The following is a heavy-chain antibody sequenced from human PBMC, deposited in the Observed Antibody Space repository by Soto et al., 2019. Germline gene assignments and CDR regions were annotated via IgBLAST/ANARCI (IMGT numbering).Heavy chain of an antibody. J-gene: IGHJ4*02. D-gene: IGHD3-22*01. CDR1: GGSISSGGYY. CDR3: ARGYYDSSGYYFDY. V-gene: IGHV4-31*03. Sequence: SETLSLTYTVSGGSISSGGYYWSWIRQHPGKGLEWIGYIYYSGSTYYNPSLKSRVTISVDTSKNQFSLKLSSVTAADTAVYYCARGYYDSSGYYFDYWGQGTLVTVSS. CDR2: IYYSGST.